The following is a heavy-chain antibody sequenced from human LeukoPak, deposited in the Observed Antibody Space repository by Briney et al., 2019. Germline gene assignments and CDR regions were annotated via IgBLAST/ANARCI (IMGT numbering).Heavy chain of an antibody. CDR1: GGSFSDYY. Sequence: SETLSLTCAVHGGSFSDYYWSWIRQSPGKGLEWIGEIFHRGNPNYNPSLKSRVTMSVDTSKNQFSLKLSSVTAADTAVYYCARHGANYYDSSGSRWHDAFDIWGQGTMVTVSS. J-gene: IGHJ3*02. V-gene: IGHV4-34*12. CDR3: ARHGANYYDSSGSRWHDAFDI. CDR2: IFHRGNP. D-gene: IGHD3-22*01.